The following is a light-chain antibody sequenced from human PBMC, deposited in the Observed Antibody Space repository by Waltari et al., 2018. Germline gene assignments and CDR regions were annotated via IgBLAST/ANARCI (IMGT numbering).Light chain of an antibody. CDR3: QQYHSVPRT. CDR2: WAS. CDR1: QSVLYSPNNKNY. J-gene: IGKJ1*01. V-gene: IGKV4-1*01. Sequence: DIVLTQSPDSLAVSLGERATINCKSSQSVLYSPNNKNYLGWFQQKTGQPPKLLIYWASMRESGVPYRFSGSGSGTDFTLTISSLQAEDVAVYYCQQYHSVPRTFGQGTKVEI.